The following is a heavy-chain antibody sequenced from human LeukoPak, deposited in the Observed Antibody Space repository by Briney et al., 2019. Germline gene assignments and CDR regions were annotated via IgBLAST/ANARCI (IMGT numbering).Heavy chain of an antibody. J-gene: IGHJ4*02. CDR2: ISSGSSYI. CDR3: ARGSGYCSSTSCYFTNFDY. CDR1: GFTFSTYS. V-gene: IGHV3-21*01. Sequence: GGSLRLSCAASGFTFSTYSMNWVRQAPGKGLEWVSSISSGSSYIYYADSLKGRFTIPRDNAKNSLYLQMDSLRAEDTAVYYCARGSGYCSSTSCYFTNFDYWGQGTLVTVSS. D-gene: IGHD2-2*01.